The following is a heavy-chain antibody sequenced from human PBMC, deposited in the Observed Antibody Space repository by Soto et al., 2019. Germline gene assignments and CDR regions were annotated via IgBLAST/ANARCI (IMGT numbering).Heavy chain of an antibody. D-gene: IGHD3-22*01. Sequence: SVKVSCNASGGTFSSYAISWVRQAPGQGLEWMGGIIPIFGTANYAQKFQGRVTITADESTSTAYMELSSLRSEDTAVYYCAKYYYDSSCYYSDYYYGMHVWGEGTTVTVYS. V-gene: IGHV1-69*13. CDR1: GGTFSSYA. CDR2: IIPIFGTA. J-gene: IGHJ6*04. CDR3: AKYYYDSSCYYSDYYYGMHV.